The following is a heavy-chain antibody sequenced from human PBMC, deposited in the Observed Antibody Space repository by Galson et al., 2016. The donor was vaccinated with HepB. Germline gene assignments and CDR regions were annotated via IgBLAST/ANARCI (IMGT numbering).Heavy chain of an antibody. J-gene: IGHJ5*01. Sequence: SETLSLTCAVYGGSFSGYYWSWIRQPPGKGLEWIGEIYHSGGTNYNPSLKSRVTISVDTSKNQFSLKLRSVTAADTAVYYCARVRCNGVTCHSRFDSWGQGTLVTVSS. D-gene: IGHD2-15*01. CDR2: IYHSGGT. CDR1: GGSFSGYY. V-gene: IGHV4-34*01. CDR3: ARVRCNGVTCHSRFDS.